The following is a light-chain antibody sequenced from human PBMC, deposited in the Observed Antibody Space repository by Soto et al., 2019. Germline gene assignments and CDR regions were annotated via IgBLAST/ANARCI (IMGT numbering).Light chain of an antibody. CDR1: QSVSNNY. CDR3: QQYDSSPIT. Sequence: EIVLTQSPGTLSLSPGERATPSCRASQSVSNNYLAWYQQKPGQAPRLLIYGASNRATGIPDRFSGSGSGTDFTLTISRLEPEDFAVYYCQQYDSSPITFGQGTRLEIK. V-gene: IGKV3-20*01. J-gene: IGKJ5*01. CDR2: GAS.